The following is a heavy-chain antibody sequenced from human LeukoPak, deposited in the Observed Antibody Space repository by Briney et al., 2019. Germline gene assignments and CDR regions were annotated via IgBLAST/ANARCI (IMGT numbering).Heavy chain of an antibody. V-gene: IGHV1-2*02. D-gene: IGHD3-3*01. CDR2: INPNSGGT. J-gene: IGHJ6*03. CDR3: ASGVVRGYYYYMDV. Sequence: ASVTVSFKSSGYTFTGYYMHWVRQAPGQGLEWMGWINPNSGGTNYAQKFHGRVTMTRDTSISTAYMELSRLRSDDTAVYYCASGVVRGYYYYMDVWGKGTTVTVSS. CDR1: GYTFTGYY.